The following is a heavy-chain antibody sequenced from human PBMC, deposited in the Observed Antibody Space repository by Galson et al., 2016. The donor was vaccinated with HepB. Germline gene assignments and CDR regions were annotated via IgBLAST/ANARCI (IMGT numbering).Heavy chain of an antibody. V-gene: IGHV3-49*04. D-gene: IGHD3-22*01. CDR3: TRGHYEAY. Sequence: SLRLPCATSGFTLRDSIMNLVRLGPGQGLEWIASITRTDHGWTQEYAAYVKGRFTISRDDYQSIAYLQMNSLKTEDTALYYCTRGHYEAYWGQGTLVTVSS. CDR1: GFTLRDSI. CDR2: ITRTDHGWTQ. J-gene: IGHJ4*02.